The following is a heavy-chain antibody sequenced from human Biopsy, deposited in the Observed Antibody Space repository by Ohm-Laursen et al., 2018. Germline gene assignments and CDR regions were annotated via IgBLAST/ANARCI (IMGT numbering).Heavy chain of an antibody. Sequence: SLRLPCAASGFSFSDYHMRWIRQAQGRGLEWVSYISGGGTIYYGDSMKGRVTISRDNAKNSLYLQMHSLRAEDTAVYYCARDTRWSPYSMDVWGQGTTVTVSS. CDR1: GFSFSDYH. V-gene: IGHV3-11*01. CDR2: ISGGGTI. J-gene: IGHJ6*02. CDR3: ARDTRWSPYSMDV. D-gene: IGHD4-23*01.